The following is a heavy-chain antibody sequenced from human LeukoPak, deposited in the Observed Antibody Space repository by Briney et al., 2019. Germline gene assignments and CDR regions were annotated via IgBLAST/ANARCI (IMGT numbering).Heavy chain of an antibody. J-gene: IGHJ4*02. CDR1: GGSISSYY. CDR2: IYYSGST. D-gene: IGHD6-13*01. V-gene: IGHV4-59*01. CDR3: ASRLLDLHNGVAAASSLVDY. Sequence: SETLSLTCTVSGGSISSYYWSWIRQPPGKGLEWIGYIYYSGSTNYNPSLKSRVTISVDTSKNQFSLKLSSVTAADTAVYYCASRLLDLHNGVAAASSLVDYWGQGTLVTVSS.